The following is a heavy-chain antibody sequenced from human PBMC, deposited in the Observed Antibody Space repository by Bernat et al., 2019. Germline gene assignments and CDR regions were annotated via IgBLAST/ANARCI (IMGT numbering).Heavy chain of an antibody. D-gene: IGHD1-14*01. J-gene: IGHJ6*02. CDR1: GFTFSGSG. V-gene: IGHV3-48*03. CDR2: TCVSGSYT. Sequence: EVQLVESGGGLVQPGGSLRLSCAASGFTFSGSGMRWVRQAPGKGLEWVSFTCVSGSYTYLADSVKGRFTISRDNAKNSLYLQMNSLRAEDTAEYYCERTRLTTYYCTDVWGQGTMVTVSS. CDR3: ERTRLTTYYCTDV.